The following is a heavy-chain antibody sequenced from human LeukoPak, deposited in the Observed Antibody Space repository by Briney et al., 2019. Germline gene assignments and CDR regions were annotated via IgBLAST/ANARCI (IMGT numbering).Heavy chain of an antibody. CDR3: AKPNGPHGLTVFDY. Sequence: GGSLRLSCAASGFSFSSYAMTWARQAPGKGLEWVSAISGSGGSTYYADSVKGRFTISRDNSKNTLYLQMNSLRAEDTAVYYCAKPNGPHGLTVFDYWGQGTLVTVSS. CDR2: ISGSGGST. J-gene: IGHJ4*02. V-gene: IGHV3-23*01. D-gene: IGHD4-11*01. CDR1: GFSFSSYA.